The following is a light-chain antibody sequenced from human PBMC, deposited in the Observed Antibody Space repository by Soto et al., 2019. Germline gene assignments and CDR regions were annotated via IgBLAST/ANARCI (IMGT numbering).Light chain of an antibody. J-gene: IGKJ2*01. CDR3: QQYNSF. CDR1: QSINKW. V-gene: IGKV1-5*03. Sequence: GDTVTNTCRASQSINKWLAWYQQKPGKAPKLLIYEVSTLESGVPSRFSGSGSGTEFTLTISSLQPDDIATYYCQQYNSFFGQGTKLEIK. CDR2: EVS.